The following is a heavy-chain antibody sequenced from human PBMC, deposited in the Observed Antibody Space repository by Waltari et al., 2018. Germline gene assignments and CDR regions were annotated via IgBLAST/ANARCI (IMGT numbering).Heavy chain of an antibody. CDR1: GYSISSGYY. CDR2: IYQSGST. V-gene: IGHV4-38-2*02. D-gene: IGHD1-26*01. Sequence: QVQLQESGPGLVKPSATLSLTCPVSGYSISSGYYWGWLRQPPGKGLEWIGSIYQSGSTYYNPSLKSRVTISVDTSKNQFSLKLSSVTAADTAVYYCARDLQGGSYYGGDYWGQGTLVTVSS. CDR3: ARDLQGGSYYGGDY. J-gene: IGHJ4*02.